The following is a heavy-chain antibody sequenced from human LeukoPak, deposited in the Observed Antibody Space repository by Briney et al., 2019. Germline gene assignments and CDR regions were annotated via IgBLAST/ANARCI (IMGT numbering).Heavy chain of an antibody. CDR2: ISAYNGNT. CDR3: ARVWGGFPYDSSGYYGLWYFDY. J-gene: IGHJ4*02. V-gene: IGHV1-18*04. Sequence: GASVKVSCEASGYTFTGYYMHWVRQAPGQGLEWMGWISAYNGNTNYAQKLQGRVTMTTDTSTSTAYMELRSLRSDDTAVYYCARVWGGFPYDSSGYYGLWYFDYWGQGTLVTVSS. D-gene: IGHD3-22*01. CDR1: GYTFTGYY.